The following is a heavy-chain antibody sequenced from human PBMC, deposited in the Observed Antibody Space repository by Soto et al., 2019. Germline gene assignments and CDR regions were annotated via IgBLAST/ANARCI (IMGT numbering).Heavy chain of an antibody. J-gene: IGHJ3*02. CDR2: IYYSGST. D-gene: IGHD4-17*01. CDR1: GGSISSSSYY. Sequence: SETLCLTCTVSGGSISSSSYYWGWIRQPPGKGLEWIGYIYYSGSTNYNPSLKSRVTISVDTSKNQFSLKLSSVTAADTAVYYCARGATVTYDAFDIWGQGTMVTVSS. CDR3: ARGATVTYDAFDI. V-gene: IGHV4-61*05.